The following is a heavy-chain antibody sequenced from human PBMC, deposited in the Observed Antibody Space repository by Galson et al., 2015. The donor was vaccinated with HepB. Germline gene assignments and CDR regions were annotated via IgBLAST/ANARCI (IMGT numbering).Heavy chain of an antibody. V-gene: IGHV3-21*01. CDR3: ARDREYCSGGSCYYYYYGMDV. CDR2: ISSSSSYI. CDR1: GFTFSSYS. Sequence: SLRLSCAASGFTFSSYSMNWVRQAPGKGLEWVSSISSSSSYIYYADSVKGRFTISRDNAKNSLYLQMNSLRAEDTAVYYCARDREYCSGGSCYYYYYGMDVWGQGTTVTVSS. J-gene: IGHJ6*02. D-gene: IGHD2-15*01.